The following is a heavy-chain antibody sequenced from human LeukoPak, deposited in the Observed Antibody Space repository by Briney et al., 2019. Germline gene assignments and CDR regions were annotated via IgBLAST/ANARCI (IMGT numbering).Heavy chain of an antibody. Sequence: GGSLRLSCAASGFTFSSYWMSWVRQAPGKGLEWASVIYSGGSTYYADSVKGRFTISRDNSKNTLYLQMNSLRAEDTAVYYCARDAYDFWSGYHYYYGMDVWGQGTTVTVSS. D-gene: IGHD3-3*01. CDR3: ARDAYDFWSGYHYYYGMDV. J-gene: IGHJ6*02. CDR2: IYSGGST. V-gene: IGHV3-53*01. CDR1: GFTFSSYW.